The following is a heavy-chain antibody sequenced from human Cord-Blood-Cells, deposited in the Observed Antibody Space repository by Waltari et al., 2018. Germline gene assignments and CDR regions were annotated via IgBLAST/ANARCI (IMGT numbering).Heavy chain of an antibody. CDR1: GYTFTGYN. Sequence: QVQLVQSGAEVKKPGASVQVSCKASGYTFTGYNMHCVRQAPGQGLEWMGRINPNSGGTNYEQKFQGRVTMTRDTSISTAYMELSRLRSDDTAVYYCASYITGEFDYYAFDIWGQGTMVTVSS. CDR3: ASYITGEFDYYAFDI. CDR2: INPNSGGT. J-gene: IGHJ3*02. V-gene: IGHV1-2*06. D-gene: IGHD7-27*01.